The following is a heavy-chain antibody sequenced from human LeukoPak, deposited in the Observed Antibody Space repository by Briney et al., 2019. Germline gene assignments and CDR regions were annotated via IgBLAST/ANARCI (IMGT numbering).Heavy chain of an antibody. CDR3: AGSGGSLIYMDV. J-gene: IGHJ6*02. CDR2: IYYSGST. CDR1: GGSINSYY. D-gene: IGHD2-15*01. V-gene: IGHV4-59*01. Sequence: SETLSLTCTVSGGSINSYYWSWLRQPPGKGLEWIGYIYYSGSTNYNPSLKSRVTISVDTSKNQVSLKLSSVTAADTAVYYCAGSGGSLIYMDVWGQGTTVTVSS.